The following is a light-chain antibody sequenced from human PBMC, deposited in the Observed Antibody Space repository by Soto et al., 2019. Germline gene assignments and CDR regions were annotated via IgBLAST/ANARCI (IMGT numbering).Light chain of an antibody. J-gene: IGLJ2*01. Sequence: QSVLTQPPSASGTPGQRVTISCSGSSSNIETNDIFWHQQLPGSAPKLLIYSNDQRPSGVPDRFSASKSGTSASLAISGLRSEDEAEYVCATWDDSRSGVVFGGGTKVTGL. CDR3: ATWDDSRSGVV. V-gene: IGLV1-47*02. CDR1: SSNIETND. CDR2: SND.